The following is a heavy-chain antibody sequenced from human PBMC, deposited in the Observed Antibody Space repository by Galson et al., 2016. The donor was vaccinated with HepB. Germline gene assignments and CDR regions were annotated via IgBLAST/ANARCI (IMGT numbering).Heavy chain of an antibody. D-gene: IGHD2-8*02. CDR2: IYGGDDT. J-gene: IGHJ4*02. V-gene: IGHV3-23*01. CDR1: GFTVSTNA. CDR3: AKDQAQSTGYANFDC. Sequence: SLRLSCAASGFTVSTNAMSWVRQAPGKGLEWVSAIYGGDDTFYTDSVKGRFTISRENSKNTLYLQMNSLRVEDTAVYYCAKDQAQSTGYANFDCWGQGTLVTVSS.